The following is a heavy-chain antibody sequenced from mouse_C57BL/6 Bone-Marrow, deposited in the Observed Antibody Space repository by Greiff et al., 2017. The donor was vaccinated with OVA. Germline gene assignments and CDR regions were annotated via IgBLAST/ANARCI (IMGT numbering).Heavy chain of an antibody. CDR1: GFTFSSYG. CDR3: ARHFEYDYDDWFAY. CDR2: ISSGGSYT. Sequence: EVKLVESGGDLVKPGGSLKLSCAASGFTFSSYGMSWVRQTPDKRLEWVATISSGGSYTYYPDSVKGRFTISRDNAKNTLYLQMSSLKSEDTAMYYGARHFEYDYDDWFAYWGQGTLVTVSA. J-gene: IGHJ3*01. V-gene: IGHV5-6*02. D-gene: IGHD2-4*01.